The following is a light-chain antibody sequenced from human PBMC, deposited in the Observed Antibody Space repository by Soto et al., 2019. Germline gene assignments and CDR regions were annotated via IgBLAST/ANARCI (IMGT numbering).Light chain of an antibody. CDR3: QTWVTGIHI. CDR1: SGHSNYA. Sequence: QPVLTQSPSASASLGASVKLTCTLSSGHSNYAIAWHQQQPEKGPRFLMKLNSAGSHSKGDGIPDRFSGSSSGAERYLTISTLQSEDEADYYCQTWVTGIHIFGGGTKVTVL. CDR2: LNSAGSH. J-gene: IGLJ2*01. V-gene: IGLV4-69*01.